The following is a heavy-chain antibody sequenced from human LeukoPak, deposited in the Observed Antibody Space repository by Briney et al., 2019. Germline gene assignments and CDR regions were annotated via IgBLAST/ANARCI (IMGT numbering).Heavy chain of an antibody. V-gene: IGHV3-23*01. J-gene: IGHJ4*02. CDR1: GFTFSSYA. CDR3: ARSGGTSARNFDWT. Sequence: GGSLRLSCAASGFTFSSYAMSWVRQAPGKGLEWVSAISGGGSTYYADSVKGRFTISRDNSKNTLYLQMNSLRAEDTAVYYCARSGGTSARNFDWTWGQGTLVTVSS. D-gene: IGHD3-9*01. CDR2: ISGGGST.